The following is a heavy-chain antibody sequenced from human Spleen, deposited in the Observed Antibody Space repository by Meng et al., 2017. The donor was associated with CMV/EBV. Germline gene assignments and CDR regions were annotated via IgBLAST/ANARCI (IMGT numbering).Heavy chain of an antibody. J-gene: IGHJ3*02. D-gene: IGHD2-21*01. CDR3: ARQVHCSSDACYCGYEAFDI. V-gene: IGHV5-51*01. CDR2: IAPGDSDT. Sequence: KVSCKASGYIFTAYWIGWVRHMPGKGLEWRGIIAPGDSDTRYSPYFQGQVTMSVDKSNSTAYLASSSLKASDTAMYYCARQVHCSSDACYCGYEAFDIWGQGTMVTVSS. CDR1: GYIFTAYW.